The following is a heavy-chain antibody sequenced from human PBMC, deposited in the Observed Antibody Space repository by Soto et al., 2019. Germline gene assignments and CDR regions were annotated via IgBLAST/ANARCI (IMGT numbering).Heavy chain of an antibody. CDR3: ARDHSFQWEPLNPNWFDP. Sequence: SVKVSCKASGGTFSSYAISWVRQAPGQGLEWMGGIIPIFGTANYAQKFQGRVTITADESTSTAYMELSSLRSEDTAVYYCARDHSFQWEPLNPNWFDPWGQGTLVTVSS. CDR1: GGTFSSYA. J-gene: IGHJ5*02. CDR2: IIPIFGTA. V-gene: IGHV1-69*13. D-gene: IGHD1-26*01.